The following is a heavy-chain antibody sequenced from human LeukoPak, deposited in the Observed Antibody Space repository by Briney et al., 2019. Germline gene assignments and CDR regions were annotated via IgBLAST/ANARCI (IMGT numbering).Heavy chain of an antibody. J-gene: IGHJ6*02. CDR1: GYTFTRYG. V-gene: IGHV1-69*13. D-gene: IGHD1-26*01. CDR2: IIPIFWTA. CDR3: ARNGPYSGSYQYYYYYGMDV. Sequence: GASVKVSCKASGYTFTRYGISWVRPAPGQGGDWMGGIIPIFWTANYAQKFQGRVTITADESTSTAYMELSSLRSEDTAVYYCARNGPYSGSYQYYYYYGMDVWGQGTTVTVSS.